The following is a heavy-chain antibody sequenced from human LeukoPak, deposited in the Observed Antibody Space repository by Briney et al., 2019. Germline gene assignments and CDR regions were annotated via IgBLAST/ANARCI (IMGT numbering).Heavy chain of an antibody. CDR3: ARDFPRDNDAFDI. J-gene: IGHJ3*02. Sequence: GGSLRLSCAASGFTFSSYAMSWVRQAPGKGLEWVSSISSSSSYLYYADSVKGRFTISRDNAKNSLYLQMNSLRAEDTAFYYCARDFPRDNDAFDIWGQGTMVTVSS. CDR1: GFTFSSYA. CDR2: ISSSSSYL. V-gene: IGHV3-21*01.